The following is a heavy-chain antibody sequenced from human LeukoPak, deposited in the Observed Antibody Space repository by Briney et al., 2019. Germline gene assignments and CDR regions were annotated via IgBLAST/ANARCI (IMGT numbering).Heavy chain of an antibody. Sequence: GGSLRLSCAASGFTVSDNYMIWVRQTPGKGLEWVSIIYGVGSIYYADSVTGRFTISRDTSNNTLYLQMNSLRAEDTAVYYCARDLLERRDGYNADYSGMDVWGQGTTVTVSS. J-gene: IGHJ6*02. CDR1: GFTVSDNY. CDR3: ARDLLERRDGYNADYSGMDV. V-gene: IGHV3-66*01. D-gene: IGHD5-24*01. CDR2: IYGVGSI.